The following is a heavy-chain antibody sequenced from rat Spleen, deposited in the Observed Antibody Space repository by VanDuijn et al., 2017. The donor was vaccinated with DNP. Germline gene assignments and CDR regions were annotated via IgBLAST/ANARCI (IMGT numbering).Heavy chain of an antibody. Sequence: EVQLVESGGDLVEPGRSLKLSCVASGFTFSSYWMFWIRQVPGKGLEWVASITPSGGNTYFPDSVKGRFTISRNNAKNTLYLQMNSLRSEDTATYYCARGIITALPYWSFDFWGPGTMVSVSS. J-gene: IGHJ1*01. CDR1: GFTFSSYW. CDR2: ITPSGGNT. CDR3: ARGIITALPYWSFDF. V-gene: IGHV5-31*01. D-gene: IGHD1-6*01.